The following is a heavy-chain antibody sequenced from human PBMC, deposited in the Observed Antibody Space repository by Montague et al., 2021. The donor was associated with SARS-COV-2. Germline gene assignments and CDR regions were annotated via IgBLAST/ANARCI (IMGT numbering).Heavy chain of an antibody. V-gene: IGHV3-23*01. CDR3: AKDRQLVGDDAFDI. CDR2: ISISDGNT. D-gene: IGHD6-13*01. J-gene: IGHJ3*02. CDR1: GFTFSTYP. Sequence: SLRLSCAASGFTFSTYPMHWVRQAPGRGLEWVSTISISDGNTYYADSVKGRFTISRDKSKNTLYLQMNSLRAEDTAVYYCAKDRQLVGDDAFDIWGQGTMVTVSS.